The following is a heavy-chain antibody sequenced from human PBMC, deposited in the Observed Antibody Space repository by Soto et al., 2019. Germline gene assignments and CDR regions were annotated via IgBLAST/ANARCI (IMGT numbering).Heavy chain of an antibody. J-gene: IGHJ6*02. CDR3: ARVGGTTIRYGMDV. Sequence: PGGSLRLSCAASGFTFSSYSMNWVRQAPGKGLEWVSSISSSSSYIYYADSVKGRFTISRDNAKNSLYLQMSSLRAEDTAVYYCARVGGTTIRYGMDVWGQGTTVTVSS. D-gene: IGHD1-7*01. V-gene: IGHV3-21*01. CDR1: GFTFSSYS. CDR2: ISSSSSYI.